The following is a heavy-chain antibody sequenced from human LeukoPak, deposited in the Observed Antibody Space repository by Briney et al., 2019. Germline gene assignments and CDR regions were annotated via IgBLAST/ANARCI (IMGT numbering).Heavy chain of an antibody. CDR1: GFTFSSYA. CDR2: ISGSGGST. CDR3: ANMVRGVKNWFDP. J-gene: IGHJ5*01. V-gene: IGHV3-23*01. Sequence: GGTLRLSCAASGFTFSSYAMSWVRQAPGKGLEWVSAISGSGGSTYYADSVKGRFTISRDNSKNTLYLQMNSLRAEDTAVYYCANMVRGVKNWFDPWGQGTLVTVSS. D-gene: IGHD3-10*01.